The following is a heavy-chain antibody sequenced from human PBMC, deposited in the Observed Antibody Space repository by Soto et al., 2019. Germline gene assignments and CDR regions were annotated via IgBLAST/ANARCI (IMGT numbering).Heavy chain of an antibody. CDR1: GFSFSDYS. V-gene: IGHV3-21*06. D-gene: IGHD5-18*01. CDR3: AREIGYSYSYDK. J-gene: IGHJ4*02. CDR2: ISRSSIYI. Sequence: GGSLRLSCATSGFSFSDYSMSWVRQAPGKGLEWVASISRSSIYIYYADSMQGRFIISRDNAKNSLFLQMNSLRAEDTAVYYCAREIGYSYSYDKWGQGTLVTVSS.